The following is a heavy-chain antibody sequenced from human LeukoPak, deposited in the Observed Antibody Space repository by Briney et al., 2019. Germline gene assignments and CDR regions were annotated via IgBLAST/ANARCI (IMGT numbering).Heavy chain of an antibody. CDR2: INPNSGGT. D-gene: IGHD3-10*01. CDR1: GYTFTGYY. Sequence: ASVKVSCKASGYTFTGYYMHWVRQAPGQGLEWMGWINPNSGGTNCAQKFQGRVTMTRDTSISTAYMELSRLRSDDTAVYYCARPYFYGALFDYWGQGTLVTVSS. CDR3: ARPYFYGALFDY. J-gene: IGHJ4*02. V-gene: IGHV1-2*02.